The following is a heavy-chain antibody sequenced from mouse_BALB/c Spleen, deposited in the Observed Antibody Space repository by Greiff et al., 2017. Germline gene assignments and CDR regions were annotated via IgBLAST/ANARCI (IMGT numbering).Heavy chain of an antibody. V-gene: IGHV3-2*02. CDR2: ISYSGST. J-gene: IGHJ3*01. Sequence: DVQLQESGPGLVKPSQSLSLTCTVTGYSITSDYAWNWIRQFPGNKLEWMGYISYSGSTSYNPSLKSRISITRDTSKNQFFLQLNSVTTEDTATYYCARDGYGFAYWGQGTLVTVSA. D-gene: IGHD2-2*01. CDR1: GYSITSDYA. CDR3: ARDGYGFAY.